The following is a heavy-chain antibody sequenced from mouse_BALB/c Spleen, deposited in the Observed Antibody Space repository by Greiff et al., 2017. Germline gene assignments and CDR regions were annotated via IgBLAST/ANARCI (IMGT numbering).Heavy chain of an antibody. CDR3: ARDYDGFAY. D-gene: IGHD2-12*01. CDR1: GFTFSDYG. CDR2: ISNLAYSI. J-gene: IGHJ3*01. Sequence: EVMLVESGGGLVQPGGSRKLSCAASGFTFSDYGMAWVRQAPGKGPEWVAFISNLAYSIYYADTVTGRFTISRENAKNTLYLEMSSLRSEDTAMYYCARDYDGFAYWGQGTLVTVSA. V-gene: IGHV5-15*02.